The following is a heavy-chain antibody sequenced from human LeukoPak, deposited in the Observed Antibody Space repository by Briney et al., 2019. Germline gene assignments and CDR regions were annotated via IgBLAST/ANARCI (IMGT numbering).Heavy chain of an antibody. V-gene: IGHV4-39*01. J-gene: IGHJ4*02. CDR3: ARSTRFRWSGYSFDY. CDR1: GGSISSSSYY. D-gene: IGHD3-3*01. CDR2: IYYSGST. Sequence: PSETLSLTCTVSGGSISSSSYYWGWIRQPPGKGLEWIGSIYYSGSTYYNPSLKSRVTISVDTPKNQFSLKLSSVTAADTAVYYCARSTRFRWSGYSFDYWGQGTLVTVSS.